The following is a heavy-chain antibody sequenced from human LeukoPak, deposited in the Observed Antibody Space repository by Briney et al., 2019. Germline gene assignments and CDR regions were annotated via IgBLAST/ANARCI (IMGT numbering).Heavy chain of an antibody. Sequence: GGSLRLSCAASGFSVSSNYVSWVRQAPGEGLEGVSVIYSGRNTYYAQYVNGRFTIYQDHSQHTLYLQINSLHAEDTALYYCASGINGTNHRFDRWRQGTIVSV. CDR2: IYSGRNT. J-gene: IGHJ5*02. CDR1: GFSVSSNY. V-gene: IGHV3-66*02. CDR3: ASGINGTNHRFDR. D-gene: IGHD1-20*01.